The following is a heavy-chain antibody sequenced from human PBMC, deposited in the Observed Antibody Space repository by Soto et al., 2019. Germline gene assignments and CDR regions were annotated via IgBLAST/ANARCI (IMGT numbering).Heavy chain of an antibody. V-gene: IGHV1-46*03. CDR2: INPNGGST. CDR3: TRGRAYGDY. D-gene: IGHD4-17*01. CDR1: GYIFTNFY. Sequence: QVQLVQPGAEVKKPGASVKFSCKASGYIFTNFYIHWVRQAPGQGLEWIGIINPNGGSTNYAQNFQGRVTMTRDTSTSTVYMDLRSLSSEDTAVYYFTRGRAYGDYWGQGTLITVSS. J-gene: IGHJ4*02.